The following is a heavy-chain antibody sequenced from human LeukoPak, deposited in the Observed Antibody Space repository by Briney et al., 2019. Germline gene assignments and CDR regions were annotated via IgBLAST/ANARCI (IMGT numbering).Heavy chain of an antibody. CDR3: AREVPSGRSGTDFDY. CDR2: ISSSSSYI. J-gene: IGHJ4*02. V-gene: IGHV3-21*01. D-gene: IGHD1-1*01. Sequence: PGGSLRLSCAAAGFTFSSYSMNWVRQAPGKGLEWVSAISSSSSYIYYADSVKGRFTISRDNAKNSLYLQMNSLRAEDTAVYYCAREVPSGRSGTDFDYWGQGTLVTVSS. CDR1: GFTFSSYS.